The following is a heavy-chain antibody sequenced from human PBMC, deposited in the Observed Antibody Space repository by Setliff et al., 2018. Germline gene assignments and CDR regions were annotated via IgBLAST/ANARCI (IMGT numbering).Heavy chain of an antibody. J-gene: IGHJ4*02. CDR2: ISSSGDST. V-gene: IGHV3-48*03. Sequence: GSLRLSCAASGFTFSSYEMNWVRQAPGKGLEWVSYISSSGDSTYYADSVKGRFTISRDNAKNSLYLQMNSLRAEDTAVYYCARGGLTTYYNFWSDYCTEGFDYWGQGSLVTVS. CDR1: GFTFSSYE. D-gene: IGHD3-3*01. CDR3: ARGGLTTYYNFWSDYCTEGFDY.